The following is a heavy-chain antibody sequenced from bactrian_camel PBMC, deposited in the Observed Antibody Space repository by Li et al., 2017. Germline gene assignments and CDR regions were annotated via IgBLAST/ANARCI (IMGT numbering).Heavy chain of an antibody. Sequence: HVQLVESGGGSVQPGGSLTLSCQASEYTLSDYCMGWFRQPPGKERYWVAFIGTSGSTNYAESVRGRFTISQDNVSNTKYLQMNTLKPEDSAMYYCAAQDRPGAWFNEYNYWGQGTQVTVS. J-gene: IGHJ4*01. V-gene: IGHV3S53*01. CDR1: EYTLSDYC. D-gene: IGHD1*01. CDR2: IGTSGST. CDR3: AAQDRPGAWFNEYNY.